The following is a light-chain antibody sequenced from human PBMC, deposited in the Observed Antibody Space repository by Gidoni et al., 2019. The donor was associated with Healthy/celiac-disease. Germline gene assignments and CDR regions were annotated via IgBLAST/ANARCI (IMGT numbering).Light chain of an antibody. J-gene: IGKJ1*01. CDR3: QQYGSSPRT. CDR1: PSVSSSY. CDR2: GAS. V-gene: IGKV3-20*01. Sequence: EIVLNQSPGTLSLSPGERATLSCRASPSVSSSYLAWYQQKPGQAPRLLIYGASSRATGIPDRFSGSGSGTDFTLTISSLEPEDFAVYYCQQYGSSPRTFGQGTKVEIK.